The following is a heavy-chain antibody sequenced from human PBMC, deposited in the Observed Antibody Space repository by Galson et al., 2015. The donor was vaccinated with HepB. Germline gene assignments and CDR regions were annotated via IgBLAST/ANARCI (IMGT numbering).Heavy chain of an antibody. V-gene: IGHV3-23*01. CDR2: ISGSGDIT. Sequence: SLRLSCAASGFTFSSYAMSWVRPAPGKGLEWVSVISGSGDITYYADSVKGRFTISRDNSKNTLYLQMNSLRADDTAVYYCAKDQYYSSSWGGGDYWGQGTLVTVSS. CDR1: GFTFSSYA. D-gene: IGHD6-13*01. J-gene: IGHJ4*02. CDR3: AKDQYYSSSWGGGDY.